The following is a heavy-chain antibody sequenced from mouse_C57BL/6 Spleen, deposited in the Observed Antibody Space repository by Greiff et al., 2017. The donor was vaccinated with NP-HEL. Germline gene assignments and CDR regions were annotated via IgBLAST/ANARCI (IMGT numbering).Heavy chain of an antibody. V-gene: IGHV1-81*01. CDR3: ALAEIPTMVTTGYAMDY. CDR2: IYPRSGNT. Sequence: QVQLQQSGAELARPGASVKLSCKASGYTFTSYGISWVKQRTGQGLEWIGEIYPRSGNTYYNEKFKGKATLTADKSSSTAYMELRSLTSEDSAVYFCALAEIPTMVTTGYAMDYWGQGTSVTVSS. D-gene: IGHD2-9*01. CDR1: GYTFTSYG. J-gene: IGHJ4*01.